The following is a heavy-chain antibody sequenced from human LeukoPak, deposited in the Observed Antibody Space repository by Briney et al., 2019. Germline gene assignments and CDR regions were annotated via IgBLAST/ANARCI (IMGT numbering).Heavy chain of an antibody. Sequence: PSETLSLTCTVSGDSIRGSGNYWGWIRQSPWKGLQWIGSIYYSGTTYYNPSLKSRVTIYVDTSKNQFSLKLTSVTAADTAVYYCANCSTTNCYAGAWGQGTLVTVSS. CDR2: IYYSGTT. J-gene: IGHJ5*02. V-gene: IGHV4-39*01. D-gene: IGHD2-2*01. CDR1: GDSIRGSGNY. CDR3: ANCSTTNCYAGA.